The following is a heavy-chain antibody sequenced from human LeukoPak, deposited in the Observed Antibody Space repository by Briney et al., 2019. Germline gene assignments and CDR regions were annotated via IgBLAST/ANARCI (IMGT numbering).Heavy chain of an antibody. J-gene: IGHJ4*02. CDR1: GFTLSSYS. Sequence: GGSLRLSCAASGFTLSSYSMNWVRQAPGKGLEWVSSISSSSSYIYYADSVKGRFTISRDNAKNSLYLQMNSLRAEDTAVYYRARDSLSLAVAGDFDYWGQGTLVTVSS. CDR3: ARDSLSLAVAGDFDY. D-gene: IGHD6-19*01. V-gene: IGHV3-21*01. CDR2: ISSSSSYI.